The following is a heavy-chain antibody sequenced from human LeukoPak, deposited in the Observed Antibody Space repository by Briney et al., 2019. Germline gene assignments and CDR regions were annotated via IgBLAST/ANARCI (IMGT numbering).Heavy chain of an antibody. CDR3: AKEHQSEATADY. D-gene: IGHD2-2*01. J-gene: IGHJ4*02. V-gene: IGHV3-30*02. CDR1: GFTFSSYG. CDR2: IRYDGSNK. Sequence: PGGSLRLSCAASGFTFSSYGMHWVRQAPGKGLEWVAFIRYDGSNKYYADSVKGRFTISRDNSKNTLYLQMNNLRAEDTAVYYCAKEHQSEATADYWGQGTLVTVSS.